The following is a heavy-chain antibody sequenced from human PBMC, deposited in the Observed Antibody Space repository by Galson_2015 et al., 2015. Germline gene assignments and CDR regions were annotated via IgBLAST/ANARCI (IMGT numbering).Heavy chain of an antibody. CDR3: ARREITMVQGGYYYYYMDV. D-gene: IGHD3-10*01. CDR1: GFTFSSYS. J-gene: IGHJ6*03. V-gene: IGHV3-21*01. Sequence: SLRLSCAASGFTFSSYSMNWVRQAPGKGLEWVSSISSSSSYIYYADSVKGRFTISRDNAKNSLYLQMNSLRAEDTAVYYCARREITMVQGGYYYYYMDVWGKGTTVTVSS. CDR2: ISSSSSYI.